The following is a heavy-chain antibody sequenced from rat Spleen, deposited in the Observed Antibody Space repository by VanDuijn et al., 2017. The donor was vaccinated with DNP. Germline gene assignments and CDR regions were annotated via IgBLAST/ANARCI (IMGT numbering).Heavy chain of an antibody. CDR2: ISYDGHST. CDR1: GFTFSDYN. D-gene: IGHD1-12*02. J-gene: IGHJ2*01. CDR3: AGWSPFDY. Sequence: EVQLVESGGGLVQPGRSLKLSCAASGFTFSDYNMAWVRQAPKKGLEWVATISYDGHSTYYRDSVKGRFTISRDNAKNTLFLQMTSLRSEDTALYYCAGWSPFDYWGQGVMVTVSS. V-gene: IGHV5-7*01.